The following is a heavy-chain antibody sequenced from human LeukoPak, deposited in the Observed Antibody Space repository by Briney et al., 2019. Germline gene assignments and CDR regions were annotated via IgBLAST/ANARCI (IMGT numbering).Heavy chain of an antibody. V-gene: IGHV3-23*01. CDR1: GFTFSNYA. D-gene: IGHD2-8*01. Sequence: GGSLRPSCAASGFTFSNYAMSWVRQAPGKGLEWVSVISGSGGSTYYADSVKGRFTISRDNSKNTLFMQMTRLRAEDTAVYYCATGPCIGFDFWGQGTLVTVSS. CDR3: ATGPCIGFDF. CDR2: ISGSGGST. J-gene: IGHJ4*02.